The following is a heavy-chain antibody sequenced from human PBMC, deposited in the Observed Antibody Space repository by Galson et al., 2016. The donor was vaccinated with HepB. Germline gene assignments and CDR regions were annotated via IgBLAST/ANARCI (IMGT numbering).Heavy chain of an antibody. CDR3: ARVFWPPHRDRYYYGMDV. J-gene: IGHJ6*02. CDR2: IYPGDSDT. V-gene: IGHV5-51*01. Sequence: QSGAEAKQPGESLKFSCKTSGYNFNIYWIAWVRQMPGIGPEWMGTIYPGDSDTKYSPSFQGPVTISAGKSISTAYLQWSSLKAPDTAMFYCARVFWPPHRDRYYYGMDVWGQGTTVTVSS. CDR1: GYNFNIYW. D-gene: IGHD3-3*01.